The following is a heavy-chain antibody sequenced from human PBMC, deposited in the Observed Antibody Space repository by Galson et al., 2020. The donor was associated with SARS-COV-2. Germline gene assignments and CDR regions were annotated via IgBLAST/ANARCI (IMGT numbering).Heavy chain of an antibody. J-gene: IGHJ4*02. CDR3: ASDYLGLGSN. Sequence: GGSLRLSCAASGFSFSDHYMDWVRRAPGKGLEWGARIRDTGNTYATEYAASVRGRFTVSRDDSRNSLYLQMNSLKSEDTAIYYCASDYLGLGSNWGQGTLVTVSS. CDR2: IRDTGNTYAT. CDR1: GFSFSDHY. D-gene: IGHD3-10*01. V-gene: IGHV3-72*01.